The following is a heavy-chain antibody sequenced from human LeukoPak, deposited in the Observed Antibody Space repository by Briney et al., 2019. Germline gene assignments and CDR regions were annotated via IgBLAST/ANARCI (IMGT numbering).Heavy chain of an antibody. CDR3: ASAGHDGIGYKVC. Sequence: PSGTLSLTCAVSGGSISSSNWWSWVRQPPGKGLEGIGEIYHSGSANYNPSLKSRVTISVDKSKNQFSLRLSSVTAADTAVYYCASAGHDGIGYKVCWGQGTLVTVSS. CDR1: GGSISSSNW. J-gene: IGHJ4*02. D-gene: IGHD3-22*01. V-gene: IGHV4-4*02. CDR2: IYHSGSA.